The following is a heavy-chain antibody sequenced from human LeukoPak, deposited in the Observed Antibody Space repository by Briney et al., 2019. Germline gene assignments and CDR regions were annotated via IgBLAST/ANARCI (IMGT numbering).Heavy chain of an antibody. V-gene: IGHV3-23*01. D-gene: IGHD1-26*01. CDR1: GFTFSTYA. CDR3: AKTTGGSYKGFFDY. J-gene: IGHJ4*02. CDR2: ISVGSGGST. Sequence: GGSLRLSCAASGFTFSTYAMSWVRQAPGKGLEWISSISVGSGGSTNYADSVQGRFTISRDNSKNTLNLQMNSLRAEDTAVYYCAKTTGGSYKGFFDYWGQGTLVTVSS.